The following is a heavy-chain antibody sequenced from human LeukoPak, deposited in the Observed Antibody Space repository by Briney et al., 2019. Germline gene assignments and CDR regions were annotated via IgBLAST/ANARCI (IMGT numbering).Heavy chain of an antibody. D-gene: IGHD3-3*01. Sequence: PGGSLRLSFAASGFTFSSYSMNWVRQAPGKGLEWVSSISSSSSYIYYADSVKGRFTISRDNSKNTLYLQMNSLRAEDTAVYYCARDPTLLKIFGVVIEYYFDYWGQGTLVTVSS. J-gene: IGHJ4*02. V-gene: IGHV3-21*01. CDR3: ARDPTLLKIFGVVIEYYFDY. CDR2: ISSSSSYI. CDR1: GFTFSSYS.